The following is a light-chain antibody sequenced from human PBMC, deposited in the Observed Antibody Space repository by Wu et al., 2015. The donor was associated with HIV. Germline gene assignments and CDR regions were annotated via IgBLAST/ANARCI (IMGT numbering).Light chain of an antibody. CDR1: QSVSSTY. CDR3: HQYGGSPPFT. Sequence: EIVLTQSPDTLSLSPGERATLSCRASQSVSSTYLAWYQQKPGHPPRLLIYAASRRATGIPDRFSGSGSGTDFSLTISRLEPEDFAVYYCHQYGGSPPFTFGLGPKWISN. CDR2: AAS. J-gene: IGKJ3*01. V-gene: IGKV3-20*01.